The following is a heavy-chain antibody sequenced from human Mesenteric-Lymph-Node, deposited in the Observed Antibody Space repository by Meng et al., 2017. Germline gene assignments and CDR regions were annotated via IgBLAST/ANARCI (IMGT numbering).Heavy chain of an antibody. D-gene: IGHD5-12*01. CDR3: ANGYTPDY. CDR1: GFTFSSYW. CDR2: INPDGSSS. J-gene: IGHJ4*02. V-gene: IGHV3-74*01. Sequence: GESLKISCAASGFTFSSYWMHWVRQAPGKGLVWVSRINPDGSSSNNADSVKGRFTVSRDNAKNTLYMQMNSLRVEDTAVYFCANGYTPDYWGQGTLVTVSS.